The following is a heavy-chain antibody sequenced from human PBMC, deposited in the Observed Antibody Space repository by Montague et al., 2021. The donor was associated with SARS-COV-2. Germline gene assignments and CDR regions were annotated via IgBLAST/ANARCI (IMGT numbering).Heavy chain of an antibody. D-gene: IGHD3-9*01. CDR2: IDWDDDK. CDR1: GFSLSTSGMC. V-gene: IGHV2-70*11. CDR3: ARTFYDILTGYSKWGSDY. Sequence: PALVKPTQTLTLTCTFSGFSLSTSGMCVSWIRQPPGKALEWLARIDWDDDKYYSTSLKTRLTISKDTSKNQVVLTMTNMDSVDTATYYCARTFYDILTGYSKWGSDYWGQGTLVTVSS. J-gene: IGHJ4*02.